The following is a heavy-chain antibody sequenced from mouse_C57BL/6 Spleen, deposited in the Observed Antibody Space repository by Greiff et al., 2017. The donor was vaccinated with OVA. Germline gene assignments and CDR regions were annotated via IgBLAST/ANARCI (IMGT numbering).Heavy chain of an antibody. CDR3: ARHEGDDCYYGWYFDV. CDR1: GFTFSSYT. J-gene: IGHJ1*01. CDR2: ISGGGGNT. D-gene: IGHD2-3*01. V-gene: IGHV5-9*01. Sequence: EVKLVESGGGLVKPGGSLKLSCAASGFTFSSYTMSWVRQTPEKRLEWVATISGGGGNTYYPDSVKGRSTIARDNAKNTLYLQMSSLRSEDTALYYCARHEGDDCYYGWYFDVWGAETTVTVSS.